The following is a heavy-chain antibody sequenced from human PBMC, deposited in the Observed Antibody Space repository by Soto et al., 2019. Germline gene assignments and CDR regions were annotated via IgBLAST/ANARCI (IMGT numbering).Heavy chain of an antibody. Sequence: EVQLSESGGGLVQPGGSLRLSCAASGLTFSRADLSWVRQAPGKGLEWVSAISGSGGDIHYADSVKGRFTVSRDNPKNTLFLQMSSLRVDDTAIYYCATHSWDHWGQGTLVTVSS. J-gene: IGHJ4*02. V-gene: IGHV3-23*01. CDR1: GLTFSRAD. CDR3: ATHSWDH. CDR2: ISGSGGDI.